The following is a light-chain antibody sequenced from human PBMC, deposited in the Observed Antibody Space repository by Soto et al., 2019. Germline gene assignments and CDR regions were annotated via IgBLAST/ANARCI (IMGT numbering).Light chain of an antibody. CDR2: AAS. CDR1: QGITND. J-gene: IGKJ2*01. V-gene: IGKV1-17*01. Sequence: DIQMTQPPSSLSASVGDRVTITCRASQGITNDFCWYQQKPWKAPKRLIDAASSLQRGAPPRFSVSGSGTEFTLTNSSPQPKDFPTYYGLEHNSYPYNSGQGTKLESK. CDR3: LEHNSYPYN.